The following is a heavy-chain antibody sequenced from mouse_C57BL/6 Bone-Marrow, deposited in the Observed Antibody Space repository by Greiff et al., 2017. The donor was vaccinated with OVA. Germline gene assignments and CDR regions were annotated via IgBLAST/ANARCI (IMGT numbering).Heavy chain of an antibody. V-gene: IGHV1-7*01. Sequence: QVHVKQSGAELAKPGASVKLSCKASGYTFTSYWMHWVKQRPGQGLEWIGYINPSSGYTKYNQKFKDKATLTADKSSSTAYMQLSSLTYEDSAVYYCARRKVVATGYFDVWGTGTTVTVSS. J-gene: IGHJ1*03. CDR3: ARRKVVATGYFDV. CDR2: INPSSGYT. CDR1: GYTFTSYW. D-gene: IGHD1-1*01.